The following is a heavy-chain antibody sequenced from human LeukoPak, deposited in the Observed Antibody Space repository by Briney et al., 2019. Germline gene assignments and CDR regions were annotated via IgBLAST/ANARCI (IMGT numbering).Heavy chain of an antibody. D-gene: IGHD6-19*01. CDR2: TYYSGST. Sequence: SETLSLTCTVSGGSISSNYWSWIRPAPGKGLEWIGYTYYSGSTNYNPSLKSRVTIPVDTSKNQFSLKLSSVTAADTAVYYCARGRAVAGRAWFDPWGQGTLVTVSS. CDR3: ARGRAVAGRAWFDP. CDR1: GGSISSNY. V-gene: IGHV4-59*01. J-gene: IGHJ5*02.